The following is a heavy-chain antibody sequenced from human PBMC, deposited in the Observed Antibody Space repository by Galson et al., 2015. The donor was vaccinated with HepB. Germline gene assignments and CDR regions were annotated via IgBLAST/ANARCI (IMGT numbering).Heavy chain of an antibody. V-gene: IGHV7-4-1*02. D-gene: IGHD6-13*01. J-gene: IGHJ5*02. CDR2: INTNTGNP. CDR3: ARARVGGIEAPGNWFDP. CDR1: GYTFTTFG. Sequence: SVKVSCKASGYTFTTFGLNWVRQAPGQGPEWMGWINTNTGNPAYAQGFTGRFVFSLNTSVSTAYLQIRSLKAEDTAVYYCARARVGGIEAPGNWFDPWGQGTLVTVSS.